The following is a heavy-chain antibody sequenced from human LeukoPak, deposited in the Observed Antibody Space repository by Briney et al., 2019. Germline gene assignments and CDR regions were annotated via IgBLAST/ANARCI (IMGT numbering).Heavy chain of an antibody. CDR2: INPKSGGT. V-gene: IGHV1-2*02. CDR3: ARGGPDRLDY. D-gene: IGHD3-16*01. Sequence: ASVKVSCKASGYTYTGYHMHWVRQAPGQGLEWMGWINPKSGGTNYAQKFQGRVTMARDTSISTAYMELSRLRSDDTAVYYCARGGPDRLDYWGQGTLVTASS. CDR1: GYTYTGYH. J-gene: IGHJ4*02.